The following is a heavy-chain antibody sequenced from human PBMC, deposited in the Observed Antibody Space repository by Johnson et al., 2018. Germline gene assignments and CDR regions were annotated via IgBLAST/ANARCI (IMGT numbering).Heavy chain of an antibody. J-gene: IGHJ6*03. CDR3: AKGRCSGSDCGFRHYCYMDV. Sequence: QVQLVESGGGVVQPGRSLRLSCAASGFTFSSYGMHWVRQAPGKGLEWVAVISYDGSNKYYADFVKGRFTISRDNCKNTLYLQMTSVRAEDTAVYYCAKGRCSGSDCGFRHYCYMDVGGKGTTVTVSS. CDR1: GFTFSSYG. D-gene: IGHD5-12*01. V-gene: IGHV3-30*18. CDR2: ISYDGSNK.